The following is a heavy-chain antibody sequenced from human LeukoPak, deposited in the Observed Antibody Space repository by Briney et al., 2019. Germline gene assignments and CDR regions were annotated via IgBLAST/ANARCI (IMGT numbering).Heavy chain of an antibody. Sequence: SLRLSSAASGFTFEDSTMHWVRPAQGKDLKGVSGINWSSANIAYAYSVRGGFTISRDNAKNSLYLQMNSLRAEDTALYYCAKALRGYRGFDYWGQGTLVTVSS. CDR3: AKALRGYRGFDY. J-gene: IGHJ4*02. V-gene: IGHV3-9*01. CDR1: GFTFEDST. CDR2: INWSSANI. D-gene: IGHD5-18*01.